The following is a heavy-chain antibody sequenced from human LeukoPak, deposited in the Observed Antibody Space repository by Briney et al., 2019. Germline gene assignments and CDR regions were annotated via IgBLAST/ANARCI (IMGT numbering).Heavy chain of an antibody. Sequence: GGSLRLSCAASGFTFSSSPMHWVRQAPGKGLDWVAVISYDGGNKYYADSVKGRFTISRDSFKNTLYLQMNSLRAEDTAVYYCARGPMLTGDTAAFDIWGQGTMVTVSS. CDR2: ISYDGGNK. J-gene: IGHJ3*02. CDR3: ARGPMLTGDTAAFDI. V-gene: IGHV3-30*04. CDR1: GFTFSSSP. D-gene: IGHD7-27*01.